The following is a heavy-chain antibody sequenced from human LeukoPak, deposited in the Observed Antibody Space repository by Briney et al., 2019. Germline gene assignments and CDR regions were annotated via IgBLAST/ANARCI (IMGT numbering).Heavy chain of an antibody. J-gene: IGHJ5*02. CDR2: IYYSGST. CDR1: GGSFSGYY. V-gene: IGHV4-59*01. D-gene: IGHD3-3*02. CDR3: ARGSIWFDP. Sequence: PSETLSLTCAVYGGSFSGYYWSWIRQPPGKGLEWIGYIYYSGSTNYNPSLKSRVTISVDTSKNQFSLKLSSVTAADTAVYYCARGSIWFDPWGQGTLVTVSS.